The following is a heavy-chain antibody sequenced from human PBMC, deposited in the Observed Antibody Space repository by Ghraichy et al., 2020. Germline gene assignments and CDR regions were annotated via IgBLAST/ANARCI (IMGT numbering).Heavy chain of an antibody. CDR2: INHSGST. D-gene: IGHD5-12*01. CDR3: ARVPGVFGYDRWFDP. Sequence: SETLSLTCAVYGGSFSGYYWSWIRQPPGKGLEWIGEINHSGSTNYNPSLKSRVTISVDTSKNQFSLKLSSVTAADTAVYYCARVPGVFGYDRWFDPWGQGTLVTVSS. J-gene: IGHJ5*02. CDR1: GGSFSGYY. V-gene: IGHV4-34*01.